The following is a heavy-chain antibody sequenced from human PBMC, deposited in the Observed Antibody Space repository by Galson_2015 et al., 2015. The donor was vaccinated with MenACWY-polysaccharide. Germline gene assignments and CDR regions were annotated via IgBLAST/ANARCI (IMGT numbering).Heavy chain of an antibody. D-gene: IGHD6-13*01. J-gene: IGHJ3*02. Sequence: SLRLSCAASGSRFSNSGMHWVRQAPGKGLEWVADIHIDGSKVEYADSVKGRFTISRDNSKNTLFLEMSSLGAEDTAVYYCAREGSRIVFHAFDTWGQGTMVTVSS. CDR1: GSRFSNSG. CDR3: AREGSRIVFHAFDT. CDR2: IHIDGSKV. V-gene: IGHV3-33*01.